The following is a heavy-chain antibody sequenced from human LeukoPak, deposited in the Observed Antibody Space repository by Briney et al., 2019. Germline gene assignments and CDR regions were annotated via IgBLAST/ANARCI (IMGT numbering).Heavy chain of an antibody. CDR1: GFTFSSYW. J-gene: IGHJ4*02. D-gene: IGHD3-22*01. Sequence: GGSLRLSCAASGFTFSSYWMSWVRQAPGKGLEWVANIKPDGSEKKYVDSVKGRFTIPRDNAKNSLCLQMNSLRAEDTAVYYCARQANYYYDSSGYYYFDYWGQGTLVTVSS. V-gene: IGHV3-7*03. CDR3: ARQANYYYDSSGYYYFDY. CDR2: IKPDGSEK.